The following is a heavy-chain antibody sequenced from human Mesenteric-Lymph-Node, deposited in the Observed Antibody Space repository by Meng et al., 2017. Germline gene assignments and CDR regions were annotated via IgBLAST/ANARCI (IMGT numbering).Heavy chain of an antibody. CDR2: IHSGGTT. V-gene: IGHV3-66*02. Sequence: GESLKISCAASGFTFSSYEMNWVRQAPGKGLEWLSIIHSGGTTYYADSVKGRFTISRDNSKNTVHLQMNSLRTEDTAVYYCARDPGYGDPRDYWGQGTLVTVSS. D-gene: IGHD4-17*01. CDR1: GFTFSSYE. CDR3: ARDPGYGDPRDY. J-gene: IGHJ4*02.